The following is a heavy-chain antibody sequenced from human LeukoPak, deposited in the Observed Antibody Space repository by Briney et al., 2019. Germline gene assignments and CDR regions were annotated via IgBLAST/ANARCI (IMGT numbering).Heavy chain of an antibody. Sequence: PGGSLRLSCAASGFTFSSYAMSWVRQAPGKGLEWVSVISGSGGNTYYADSVKGRFTISRDNSKKTLYMQMNSLRAEDTAVYYCAKALGGYTSDRFDSWGQGTLVTVSS. CDR2: ISGSGGNT. V-gene: IGHV3-23*01. CDR3: AKALGGYTSDRFDS. J-gene: IGHJ4*02. CDR1: GFTFSSYA. D-gene: IGHD6-19*01.